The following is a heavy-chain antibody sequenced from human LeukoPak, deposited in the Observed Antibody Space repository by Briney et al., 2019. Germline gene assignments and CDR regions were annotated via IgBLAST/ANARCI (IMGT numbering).Heavy chain of an antibody. CDR1: GFTFSSYS. CDR3: ARIPISSGYSGYDWGYYYYYYMDV. V-gene: IGHV3-48*01. J-gene: IGHJ6*03. Sequence: GGSLRLSCAASGFTFSSYSMNWVRQAPGKGLEWVSYISSSSSTIYYADSVKGRFTISRDNAKNSLYLQMNSLRAEDTAVYYCARIPISSGYSGYDWGYYYYYYMDVWGKGTTVTVSS. CDR2: ISSSSSTI. D-gene: IGHD5-12*01.